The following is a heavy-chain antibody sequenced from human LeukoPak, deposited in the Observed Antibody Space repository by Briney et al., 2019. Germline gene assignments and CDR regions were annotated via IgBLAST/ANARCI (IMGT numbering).Heavy chain of an antibody. CDR1: GYTFTGYY. CDR2: INPNSGGT. CDR3: ARDRGHCSSTSCPPHWFDP. V-gene: IGHV1-2*02. Sequence: ASVKVSCKASGYTFTGYYMHWVRQAPGQGLEWMGWINPNSGGTNYAQKFQGRVTMTRDTSISTAYMELSRLRSDDTAVYYCARDRGHCSSTSCPPHWFDPWGQGTLVTVSS. J-gene: IGHJ5*02. D-gene: IGHD2-2*01.